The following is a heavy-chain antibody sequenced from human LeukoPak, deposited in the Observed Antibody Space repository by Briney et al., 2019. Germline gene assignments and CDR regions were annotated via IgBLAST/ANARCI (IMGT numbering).Heavy chain of an antibody. CDR1: GFTFSNYG. CDR3: ARGPDSSGSYFDY. Sequence: HTGGSLRLSCAASGFTFSNYGMHWVRQAPGKGLEWVAIISYDGSNTYYADSVKGRFTISRDNSKNTLYLQMNSLRAEDTAVYYCARGPDSSGSYFDYWGQGTLVTVSS. D-gene: IGHD3-22*01. CDR2: ISYDGSNT. V-gene: IGHV3-30*03. J-gene: IGHJ4*02.